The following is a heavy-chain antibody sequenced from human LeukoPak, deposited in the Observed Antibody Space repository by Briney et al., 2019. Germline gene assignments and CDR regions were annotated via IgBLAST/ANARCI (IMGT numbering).Heavy chain of an antibody. CDR3: ASTIMTTVTSLDY. CDR1: GYTFTSYC. Sequence: VASVKVSCKASGYTFTSYCISWVRQAPGQGLEWMGWISAYNGNTNYAQKLQGRVTMTTDTSTSTAYMELRSLRSDDTAVYYCASTIMTTVTSLDYWGQGTLVTVSS. J-gene: IGHJ4*02. CDR2: ISAYNGNT. D-gene: IGHD4-17*01. V-gene: IGHV1-18*01.